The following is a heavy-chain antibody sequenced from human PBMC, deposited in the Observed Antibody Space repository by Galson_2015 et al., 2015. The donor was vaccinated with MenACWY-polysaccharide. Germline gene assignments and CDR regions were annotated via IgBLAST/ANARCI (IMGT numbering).Heavy chain of an antibody. J-gene: IGHJ4*02. CDR2: MNPNSGNT. Sequence: QSGAEVKKPGESLLVSCKASGYTFASYDINWVRQATGQGLEWMGWMNPNSGNTGSPQKFQGRVTMTRDTSISTGYMELSSLRSGDTAVYYCEREYAPDGIAVAKVLHDFWVPGTLVTVSS. CDR1: GYTFASYD. D-gene: IGHD6-19*01. CDR3: EREYAPDGIAVAKVLHDF. V-gene: IGHV1-8*01.